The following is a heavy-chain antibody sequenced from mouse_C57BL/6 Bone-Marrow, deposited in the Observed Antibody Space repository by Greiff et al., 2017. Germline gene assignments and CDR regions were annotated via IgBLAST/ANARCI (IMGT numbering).Heavy chain of an antibody. CDR3: ARDYDYDLYAMDY. Sequence: VQLVESGAELAKPGASVKLSCKASGYTFTSYWMHWVKQRPGQGLEWIGYINPSSGYTKYNQKFKDKATLTADKSSSTAYMQLSSLTYEDSAVYYCARDYDYDLYAMDYWGQGTSVTVSS. CDR2: INPSSGYT. J-gene: IGHJ4*01. D-gene: IGHD2-4*01. CDR1: GYTFTSYW. V-gene: IGHV1-7*01.